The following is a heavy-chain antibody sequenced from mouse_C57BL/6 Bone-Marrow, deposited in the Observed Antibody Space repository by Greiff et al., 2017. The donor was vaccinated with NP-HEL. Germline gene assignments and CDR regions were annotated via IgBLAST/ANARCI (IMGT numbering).Heavy chain of an antibody. V-gene: IGHV1-81*01. CDR1: GYTFTSYG. CDR2: IYPRSGNT. J-gene: IGHJ4*01. CDR3: ARWGYYAMDY. Sequence: VQGVESGAELARPGASVKLSCKASGYTFTSYGISWVKQRTGQGLEWIGEIYPRSGNTYYNEKFKGKATLTADKSSSTAYMELRSLTSEDSAVYFCARWGYYAMDYWGQGTSVTVSS.